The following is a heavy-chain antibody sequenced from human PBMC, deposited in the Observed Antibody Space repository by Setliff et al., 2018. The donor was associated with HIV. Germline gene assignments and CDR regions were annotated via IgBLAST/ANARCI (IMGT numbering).Heavy chain of an antibody. CDR1: GFTFSSYA. Sequence: GGSLRLSCAASGFTFSSYAMHWVRQAPGKGLEWVAVISYDGSNKYYADSVKGRFTISRDNSKSTLYLQMNSLRAEDTAVYYCATLRIYDSSGYYHGAFDIWGQGTMVTVSS. V-gene: IGHV3-30*04. CDR2: ISYDGSNK. CDR3: ATLRIYDSSGYYHGAFDI. D-gene: IGHD3-22*01. J-gene: IGHJ3*02.